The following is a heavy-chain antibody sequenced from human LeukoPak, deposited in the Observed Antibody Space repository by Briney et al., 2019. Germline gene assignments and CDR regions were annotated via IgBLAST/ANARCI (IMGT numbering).Heavy chain of an antibody. D-gene: IGHD3-10*01. CDR1: GFTFSSYE. CDR3: ARDGVLWSPGYFDY. V-gene: IGHV3-30*03. Sequence: PGGSLRLSCAASGFTFSSYEMNWVRQASGKGLEWVAVISDDGSEKHYVDSVRGRFTISRDNSKNTVDLQMDSLRIDDTAVYYCARDGVLWSPGYFDYWGQGTLVTVSS. J-gene: IGHJ4*02. CDR2: ISDDGSEK.